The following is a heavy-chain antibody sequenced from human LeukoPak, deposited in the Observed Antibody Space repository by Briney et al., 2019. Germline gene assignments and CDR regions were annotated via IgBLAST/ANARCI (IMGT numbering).Heavy chain of an antibody. V-gene: IGHV4-34*01. J-gene: IGHJ4*02. D-gene: IGHD2-21*02. CDR2: INHSGST. Sequence: NPSETLSLTCAVYGGSFSPYYWSWIRQPPGKGLECIGEINHSGSTNYNPSLKSRVTISVDTSKNQFSLRLSSVTAADTAVYYCARGGFYCGGDCYVDYWGQGTLVTVSS. CDR1: GGSFSPYY. CDR3: ARGGFYCGGDCYVDY.